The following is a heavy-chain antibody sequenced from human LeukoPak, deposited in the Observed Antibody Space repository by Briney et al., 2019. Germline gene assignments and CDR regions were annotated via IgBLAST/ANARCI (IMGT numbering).Heavy chain of an antibody. J-gene: IGHJ6*03. CDR3: ARGAGQQLVWYYYYMDV. CDR2: IYHSGST. V-gene: IGHV4-30-2*01. D-gene: IGHD6-13*01. CDR1: GGSISSGGYC. Sequence: SQTLSLTCTVSGGSISSGGYCCSWIRQPPGKGLEWIGYIYHSGSTYYNPSLKSRVTISVDRSKNQFSLKLSSVTAADTAVYYCARGAGQQLVWYYYYMDVWGKGTTVTVSS.